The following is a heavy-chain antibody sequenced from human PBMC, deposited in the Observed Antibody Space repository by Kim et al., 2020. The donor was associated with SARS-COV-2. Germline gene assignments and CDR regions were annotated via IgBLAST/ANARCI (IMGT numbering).Heavy chain of an antibody. CDR2: GGST. Sequence: GGSTTCTDSVKSRFTISRNNSKNTLYLQMTSLRAEDTAVYYCAKLFGLDYWGQGTLVTVSS. J-gene: IGHJ4*02. V-gene: IGHV3-23*01. CDR3: AKLFGLDY. D-gene: IGHD3-3*01.